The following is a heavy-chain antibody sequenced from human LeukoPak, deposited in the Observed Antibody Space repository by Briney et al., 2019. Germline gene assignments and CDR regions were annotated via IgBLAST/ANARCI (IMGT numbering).Heavy chain of an antibody. CDR1: GYTFTSYG. CDR3: ARDQTEWLKPYYYYMDV. D-gene: IGHD3-3*01. CDR2: ISAYNGNT. Sequence: ASVKVSCKASGYTFTSYGISWVRHAPGQGLEWMGWISAYNGNTNYAQKAQGRVTMTTDTSTSTAYMELRSLRSDDTAVYYCARDQTEWLKPYYYYMDVWGKGTTVIVSS. V-gene: IGHV1-18*01. J-gene: IGHJ6*03.